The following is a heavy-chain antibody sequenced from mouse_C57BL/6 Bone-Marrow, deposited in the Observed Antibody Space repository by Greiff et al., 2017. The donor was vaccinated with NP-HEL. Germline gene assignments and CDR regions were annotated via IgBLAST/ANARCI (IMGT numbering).Heavy chain of an antibody. CDR1: GYSITSGYY. D-gene: IGHD2-5*01. V-gene: IGHV3-6*01. CDR3: AREGDSNYEDY. CDR2: ISYDGSN. Sequence: DVKLVESGPGLVKPSQSLSLTCSVTGYSITSGYYWNWIRQFPGNKLEWMGYISYDGSNNYNPSLKNRISITRDTSKNQFFLKLNSVTTEDTATYYCAREGDSNYEDYWGQGTTLTVSS. J-gene: IGHJ2*01.